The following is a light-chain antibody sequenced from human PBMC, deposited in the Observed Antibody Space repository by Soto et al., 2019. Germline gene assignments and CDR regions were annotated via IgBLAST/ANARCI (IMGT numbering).Light chain of an antibody. Sequence: DIQVTQSPSSVSASVGDRVTITCRASHGLVSWLAWYQQKPGKAPKLLNYEASSCQSGVPSRFSGSGSGTDFTLTISSLQPEDFATYYCQQSSSFHLTFGGGTKVEIK. V-gene: IGKV1-12*01. J-gene: IGKJ4*01. CDR1: HGLVSW. CDR3: QQSSSFHLT. CDR2: EAS.